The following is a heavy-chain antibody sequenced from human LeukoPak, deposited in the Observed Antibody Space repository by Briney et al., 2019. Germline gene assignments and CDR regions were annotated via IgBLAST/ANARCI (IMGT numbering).Heavy chain of an antibody. CDR3: AKGGPTGSNYFDF. D-gene: IGHD1-26*01. Sequence: GGSLRLSCAASGFTFSSYAMSWVRQAPGKGLEWVSTVSSGDGITYYADSVKGRFTVSRDNSKTTLYLQMNSLRADDTAVYYCAKGGPTGSNYFDFWGQGTLVTVSS. CDR2: VSSGDGIT. J-gene: IGHJ4*02. CDR1: GFTFSSYA. V-gene: IGHV3-23*01.